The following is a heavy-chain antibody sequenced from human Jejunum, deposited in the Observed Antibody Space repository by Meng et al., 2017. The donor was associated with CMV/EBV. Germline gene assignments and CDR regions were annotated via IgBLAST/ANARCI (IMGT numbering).Heavy chain of an antibody. CDR2: IYTDGST. CDR1: GFIFGNYY. J-gene: IGHJ5*02. CDR3: ARGLYQPVWFDP. V-gene: IGHV3-66*02. D-gene: IGHD2-2*02. Sequence: CAGSGFIFGNYYMTWIRQAPGKGLEWVSVIYTDGSTYYADSVKGRFTISRDNSKNTLYLQMNSLRAEDTAVYYCARGLYQPVWFDPWGQGTLVTVSS.